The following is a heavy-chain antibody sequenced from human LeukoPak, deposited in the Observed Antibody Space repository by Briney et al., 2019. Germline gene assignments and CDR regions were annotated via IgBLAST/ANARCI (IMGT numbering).Heavy chain of an antibody. J-gene: IGHJ6*02. CDR3: ARDHCSSSSCYTYYGMEL. V-gene: IGHV3-7*01. CDR1: GFSFSSYW. Sequence: GGPLRLSCAASGFSFSSYWMNWVRQVPGKGLEWVANINRDRSEKSYVDSVKGRFTISRDNAKNSLYLQMNSLRAEDTAVYYCARDHCSSSSCYTYYGMELWGQGTTVTVSS. D-gene: IGHD2-2*02. CDR2: INRDRSEK.